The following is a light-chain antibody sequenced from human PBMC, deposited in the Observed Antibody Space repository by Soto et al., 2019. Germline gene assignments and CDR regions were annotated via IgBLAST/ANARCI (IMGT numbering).Light chain of an antibody. J-gene: IGKJ5*01. CDR3: QQRSDWPRIT. V-gene: IGKV3-11*01. CDR1: QSVRSS. CDR2: DAS. Sequence: EIVLTQSPATLSLSPGERATLSCRASQSVRSSLGWYQQKPGQAPRLLIYDASNRATGIPARFSGSGSGTDFTLTISSLEPEDFAIYFCQQRSDWPRITFGQGTRLES.